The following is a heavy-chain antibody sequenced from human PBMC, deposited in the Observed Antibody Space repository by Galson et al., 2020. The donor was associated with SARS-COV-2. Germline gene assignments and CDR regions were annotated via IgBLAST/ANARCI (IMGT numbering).Heavy chain of an antibody. CDR1: GFTFSSYA. CDR2: ISYDGSNK. V-gene: IGHV3-30*04. CDR3: ARQKLRYFDWSHSFASWYYYGMDV. Sequence: GGSLRLSCAASGFTFSSYAMHWVRQAPGKGLEWVAVISYDGSNKYYADSVKGRFTISRDNSKNTLYLQMNSLRAEDTAVYYCARQKLRYFDWSHSFASWYYYGMDVWGQGTTVTVSS. J-gene: IGHJ6*02. D-gene: IGHD3-9*01.